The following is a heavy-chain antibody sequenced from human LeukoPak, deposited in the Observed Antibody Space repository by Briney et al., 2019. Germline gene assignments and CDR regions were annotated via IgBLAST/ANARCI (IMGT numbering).Heavy chain of an antibody. V-gene: IGHV1-8*01. Sequence: ASVKVSCKASRYTFTSYDINWVRQATGQGLEWMGWMNPNSGNTGYAQKFQGRVTMTRNTSISTAYMELSSLRSEDTAVYYCARGLLTIRSRYYYMDVWGKGTTVTVSS. D-gene: IGHD3-3*01. CDR2: MNPNSGNT. J-gene: IGHJ6*03. CDR3: ARGLLTIRSRYYYMDV. CDR1: RYTFTSYD.